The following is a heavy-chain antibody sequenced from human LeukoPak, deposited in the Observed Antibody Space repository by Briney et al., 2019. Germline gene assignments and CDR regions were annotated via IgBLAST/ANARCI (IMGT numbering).Heavy chain of an antibody. CDR2: ISSSSSYI. CDR1: GFTFSSYS. J-gene: IGHJ6*02. D-gene: IGHD1-7*01. V-gene: IGHV3-21*01. Sequence: PGRSLRLSCAASGFTFSSYSMNWVRQAPGKGLEWVSSISSSSSYIYYADSVKGRFTISRDNAKNSLYLQMNSLRAEDTAVYYCAKMSSITGTRNGMDVWGQGTTVTVSS. CDR3: AKMSSITGTRNGMDV.